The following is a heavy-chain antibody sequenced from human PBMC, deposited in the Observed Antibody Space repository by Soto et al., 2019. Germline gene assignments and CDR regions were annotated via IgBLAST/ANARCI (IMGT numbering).Heavy chain of an antibody. D-gene: IGHD6-19*01. Sequence: SETLSLTCAVSGGSISSSNWWSWVRQPPGKGLEWIGEIYHSGSTNYNPSLKSRVTISVDKSKNQFSLKLSSVTAADTAVYYCARSVPIAVAGHFDYWGQGTLVTVSS. CDR1: GGSISSSNW. J-gene: IGHJ4*02. V-gene: IGHV4-4*02. CDR3: ARSVPIAVAGHFDY. CDR2: IYHSGST.